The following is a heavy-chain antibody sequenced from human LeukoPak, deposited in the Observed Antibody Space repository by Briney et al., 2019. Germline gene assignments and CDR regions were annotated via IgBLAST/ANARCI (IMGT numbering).Heavy chain of an antibody. CDR3: AKDGMGSGDY. J-gene: IGHJ4*02. CDR2: IRSDGSNK. Sequence: PGGSLRLSCAGSGFSFSSYGMHWVRQAPGKGLEWMAFIRSDGSNKYYADSVKGRFTISRDNSKNTLYLQMNSLRAEDTAVYYCAKDGMGSGDYWGQGTLVTVSS. V-gene: IGHV3-30*02. D-gene: IGHD1-26*01. CDR1: GFSFSSYG.